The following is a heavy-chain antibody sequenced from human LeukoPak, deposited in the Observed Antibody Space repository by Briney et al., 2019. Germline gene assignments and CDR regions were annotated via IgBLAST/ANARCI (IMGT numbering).Heavy chain of an antibody. CDR3: ASTMVRGSFGY. D-gene: IGHD3-10*01. CDR1: GGSISSSSYY. Sequence: SETLSLTCTVSGGSISSSSYYWGWLRQPPGKGLEWIGSIYYSGSTYYNPSLKSRVTISVDTSKNQFSLKLSSVTAADTAVYYCASTMVRGSFGYWGQGTLVTVSS. J-gene: IGHJ4*02. CDR2: IYYSGST. V-gene: IGHV4-39*01.